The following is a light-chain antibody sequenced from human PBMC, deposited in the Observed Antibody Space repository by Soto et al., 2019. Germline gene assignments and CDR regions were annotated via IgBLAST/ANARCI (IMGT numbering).Light chain of an antibody. CDR2: DVS. Sequence: QSVLTQPASVSGSPGQSITISCTGTSSDVGAYNYVSWYQQHPGKAPKLMIYDVSKRPSGVPDRFSGSKSGNTASLTISGLQAEDEADYYCCSYEGSYTGVFGIGTKVTVL. V-gene: IGLV2-11*01. CDR1: SSDVGAYNY. CDR3: CSYEGSYTGV. J-gene: IGLJ1*01.